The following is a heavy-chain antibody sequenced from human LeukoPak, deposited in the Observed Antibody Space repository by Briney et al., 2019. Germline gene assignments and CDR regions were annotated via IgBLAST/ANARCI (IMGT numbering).Heavy chain of an antibody. CDR3: AKEMATKEFDFDY. Sequence: SVKVSCKASGGTFSSYAISWVRQAPGQGLEWMGRIIPILGIANYAQKFQGRVTITADKSTSTAYMELSSLRSEDTAVYYCAKEMATKEFDFDYWGQGTLVTVSS. V-gene: IGHV1-69*04. J-gene: IGHJ4*02. D-gene: IGHD5-24*01. CDR2: IIPILGIA. CDR1: GGTFSSYA.